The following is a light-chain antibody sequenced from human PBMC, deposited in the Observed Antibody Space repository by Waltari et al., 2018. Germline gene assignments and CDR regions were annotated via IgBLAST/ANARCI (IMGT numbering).Light chain of an antibody. J-gene: IGLJ1*01. CDR3: CSHAGYTSYV. V-gene: IGLV2-11*01. Sequence: QSALTQPRSVSGSPGQSVTVSCTGTSSDVGVYNAVSWYQQHPGKAPTVLIYEVTERPSGVPDRFSGSKSGNTASLTISGLQAADEADYYCCSHAGYTSYVFGPGTKVTVL. CDR1: SSDVGVYNA. CDR2: EVT.